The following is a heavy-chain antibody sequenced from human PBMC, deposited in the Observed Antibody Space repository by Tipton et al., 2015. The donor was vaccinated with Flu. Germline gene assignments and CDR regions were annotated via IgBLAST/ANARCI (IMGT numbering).Heavy chain of an antibody. CDR2: IFHTGNT. J-gene: IGHJ5*02. Sequence: TLSLTCTVSGYSISSDYYWGWIRQPPGKGLEWIGNIFHTGNTYYNSSLKSRVSISVDRSKNQFSLKMKSVTAADKAVYYCVRRDYSNYVSDPKSWFDPWGQGTLVTVSS. D-gene: IGHD4-11*01. CDR3: VRRDYSNYVSDPKSWFDP. V-gene: IGHV4-38-2*02. CDR1: GYSISSDYY.